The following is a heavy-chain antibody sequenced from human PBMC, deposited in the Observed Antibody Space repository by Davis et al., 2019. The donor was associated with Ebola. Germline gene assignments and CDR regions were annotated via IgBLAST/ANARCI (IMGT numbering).Heavy chain of an antibody. V-gene: IGHV3-30*03. CDR1: GLTFSSYV. D-gene: IGHD1-7*01. J-gene: IGHJ4*02. Sequence: GGSLRLSCAASGLTFSSYVMHWVRQAPGKGLEWVAVISYDGSNKYYADSVKGRFTISRDNSKNTLFLQMNSLRAEDTAVYYCARAGNYASPHHFDYWGQGSLVTVSS. CDR2: ISYDGSNK. CDR3: ARAGNYASPHHFDY.